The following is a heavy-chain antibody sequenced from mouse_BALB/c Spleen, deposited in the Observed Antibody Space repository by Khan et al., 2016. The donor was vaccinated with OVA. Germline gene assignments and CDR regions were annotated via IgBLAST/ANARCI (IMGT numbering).Heavy chain of an antibody. D-gene: IGHD1-1*01. CDR3: ASGRLLLRYPDYFDY. CDR1: GYSITSDSA. CDR2: ISYSGST. J-gene: IGHJ2*01. Sequence: EVQLQESGPGLLKPSQSLSLTCTVTGYSITSDSAWNWIRQFPGNKLERMAYISYSGSTTYSPSLRSRISITRATSKNQFFLQLNSGTTEDTATYYWASGRLLLRYPDYFDYWGQGTTLTVAS. V-gene: IGHV3-2*02.